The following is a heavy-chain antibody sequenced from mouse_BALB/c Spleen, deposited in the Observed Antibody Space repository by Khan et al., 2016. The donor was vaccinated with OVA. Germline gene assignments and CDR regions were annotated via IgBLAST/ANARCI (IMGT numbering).Heavy chain of an antibody. CDR1: GYSITSDYA. D-gene: IGHD1-1*01. V-gene: IGHV3-2*02. CDR3: ASHYYGSSYFDY. CDR2: ISYSGST. J-gene: IGHJ2*01. Sequence: EVQLVESGPGLVKPSQSLSLTCTVTGYSITSDYAWNWIRQFPGNKLEWMGYISYSGSTSYNPSLKSRISITRDTSKNQFFLQLNSVTTEDTATYYCASHYYGSSYFDYWDQGPTLTFSS.